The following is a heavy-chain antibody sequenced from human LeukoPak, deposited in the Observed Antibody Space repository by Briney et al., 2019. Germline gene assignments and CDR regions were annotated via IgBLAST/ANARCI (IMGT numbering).Heavy chain of an antibody. V-gene: IGHV4-59*01. Sequence: GSLRLSCAASGFTFSSYEMNWVRQPPGKGLEWIGYIYYSGSTNYNPSLKSRVTISVDTSKNQFSLKLSSVTAADTAVYYCARESLWFGELIDYWGQGTLVTVSS. CDR2: IYYSGST. J-gene: IGHJ4*02. D-gene: IGHD3-10*01. CDR1: GFTFSSYE. CDR3: ARESLWFGELIDY.